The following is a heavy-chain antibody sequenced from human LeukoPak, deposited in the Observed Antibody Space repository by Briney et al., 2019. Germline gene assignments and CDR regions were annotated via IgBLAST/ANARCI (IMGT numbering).Heavy chain of an antibody. Sequence: HPGGSLRLSCAASGFTFSTYWMHWVRQAPGKGLEWVSYISSSSSTIYYADSAKGRFTISRDNAKNSLYLQMNSLRAEDTAVYYCARRFAGSKYYGMDVWGQGTTVTVSS. D-gene: IGHD2-2*01. CDR2: ISSSSSTI. V-gene: IGHV3-48*01. J-gene: IGHJ6*02. CDR3: ARRFAGSKYYGMDV. CDR1: GFTFSTYW.